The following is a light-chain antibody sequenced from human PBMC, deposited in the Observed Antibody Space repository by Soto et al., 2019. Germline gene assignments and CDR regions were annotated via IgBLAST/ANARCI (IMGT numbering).Light chain of an antibody. CDR3: QQYGSSQWT. CDR2: GAS. V-gene: IGKV3-20*01. J-gene: IGKJ1*01. Sequence: EIVLTQSPGTLSLSPGERATLSCKASQSVSSSYLAWYQQKPGQAPRLLIYGASSMATGIPDRFSGSGSGTDFTLTISRMAPEDFAVYYCQQYGSSQWTFGQGTKVEIK. CDR1: QSVSSSY.